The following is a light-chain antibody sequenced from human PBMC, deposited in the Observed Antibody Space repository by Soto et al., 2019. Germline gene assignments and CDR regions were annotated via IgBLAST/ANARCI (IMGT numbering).Light chain of an antibody. J-gene: IGKJ1*01. CDR1: QSISSTY. Sequence: EIVLTQSPGTLSLSPGERATLSCRASQSISSTYLAWYQQKPGQAPGLLIYGASSSASGIPDRFGGSGSGADFTLAIGRLEAEDFAVSYCHPDGRFPQWTFGQGTTVEIK. V-gene: IGKV3-20*01. CDR3: HPDGRFPQWT. CDR2: GAS.